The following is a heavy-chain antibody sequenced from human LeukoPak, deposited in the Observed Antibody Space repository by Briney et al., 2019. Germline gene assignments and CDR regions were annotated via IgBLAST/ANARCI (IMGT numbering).Heavy chain of an antibody. J-gene: IGHJ4*02. D-gene: IGHD2-21*01. CDR2: INHSGGT. CDR1: GEYFSTYY. CDR3: ARPGLAYCGGDCYSSDGYYFDY. V-gene: IGHV4-34*01. Sequence: SETLSLTCAVYGEYFSTYYYSWIRQPPGKGLEWIGEINHSGGTNYNPSLKSRLTISVDMSKKQFFLRLSSVTAADTAMYYCARPGLAYCGGDCYSSDGYYFDYWGQGTLVTVSS.